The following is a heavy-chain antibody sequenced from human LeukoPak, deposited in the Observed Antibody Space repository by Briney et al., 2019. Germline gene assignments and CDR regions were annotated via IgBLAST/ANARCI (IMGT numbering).Heavy chain of an antibody. CDR3: AKAPTGGSYLGDY. D-gene: IGHD1-26*01. J-gene: IGHJ4*02. CDR2: ISGSGGST. V-gene: IGHV3-23*01. CDR1: GFTFSSYA. Sequence: GGSLRLSCAASGFTFSSYAMSWVRQAPGKGLEWVSAISGSGGSTYYADSVKGRFALSRDNSRNTLYLQMNSLRAEDTAVYYCAKAPTGGSYLGDYWGQGTLVTVSS.